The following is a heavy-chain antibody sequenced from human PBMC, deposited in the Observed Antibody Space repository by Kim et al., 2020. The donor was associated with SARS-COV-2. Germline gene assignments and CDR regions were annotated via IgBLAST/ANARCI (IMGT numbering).Heavy chain of an antibody. CDR3: ARGEQWQDFDY. V-gene: IGHV4-59*13. D-gene: IGHD6-19*01. CDR2: IYYSGSA. J-gene: IGHJ4*02. Sequence: SETLSLTCTVSGGSINYYWSWIRQPPGKGLEWIGSIYYSGSADYNPSLKSRATISVDMFKKQFYLKLSSVTAVDTAVYFCARGEQWQDFDYWGQGTLVTVSS. CDR1: GGSINYY.